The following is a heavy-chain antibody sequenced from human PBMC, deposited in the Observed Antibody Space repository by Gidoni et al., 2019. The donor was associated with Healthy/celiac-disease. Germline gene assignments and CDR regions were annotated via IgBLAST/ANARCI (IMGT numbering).Heavy chain of an antibody. V-gene: IGHV1-8*01. J-gene: IGHJ6*02. D-gene: IGHD6-6*01. CDR1: GYTFTSYD. CDR2: MNPNSGNT. Sequence: KKPGASVKVSCKASGYTFTSYDINWVRQATGQGLEWMGSMNPNSGNTGYAQKFQGRVTMTRNTSISTAYMELSSLRSEDTAVYYCARGLAARRYYYGMDVWGQGTTVTVSS. CDR3: ARGLAARRYYYGMDV.